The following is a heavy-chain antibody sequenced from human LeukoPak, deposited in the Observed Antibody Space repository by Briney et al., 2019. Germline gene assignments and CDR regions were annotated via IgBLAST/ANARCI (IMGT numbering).Heavy chain of an antibody. Sequence: PSDTLSITHTLTGGSTRSYNWSWIRQPPGNGLEKSGAISYSRSTNYNPSLKSRVTTSVDTSNNQVSLKVSPVTAAATTVYDWPRNYYGSGSLDYWGQGNLVTVSS. CDR3: PRNYYGSGSLDY. CDR1: GGSTRSYN. CDR2: ISYSRST. D-gene: IGHD3-10*01. J-gene: IGHJ4*02. V-gene: IGHV4-59*08.